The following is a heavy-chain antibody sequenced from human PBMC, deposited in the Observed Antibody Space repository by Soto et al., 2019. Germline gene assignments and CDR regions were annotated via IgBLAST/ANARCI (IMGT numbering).Heavy chain of an antibody. Sequence: QITLKESGPPLVKPTQTLTLTCTFSGFSLSTSGVGVGWIRQPPGKALEWLALIYWDDDKRYSPSLKSRLTITKDTSKNQVVLTMTNMDPVDTATYYCAHRRVGDFWSGYYWIGWFDPWGQGTLVTVSS. CDR1: GFSLSTSGVG. J-gene: IGHJ5*02. CDR3: AHRRVGDFWSGYYWIGWFDP. V-gene: IGHV2-5*02. D-gene: IGHD3-3*01. CDR2: IYWDDDK.